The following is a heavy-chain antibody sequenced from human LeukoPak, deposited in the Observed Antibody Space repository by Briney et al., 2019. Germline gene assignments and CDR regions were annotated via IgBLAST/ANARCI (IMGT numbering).Heavy chain of an antibody. CDR3: ARVAGTYYDFWSGSIN. CDR1: GYTFTSYG. J-gene: IGHJ4*02. V-gene: IGHV1-18*01. D-gene: IGHD3-3*01. CDR2: ISAYNGNT. Sequence: ASVKVSCKASGYTFTSYGISWVRQAPGQGLEWMGWISAYNGNTNYAQKLQGRVTMTTDTSTSTAYMELRSLRSDDTAVYYCARVAGTYYDFWSGSINWGQGTLVTASS.